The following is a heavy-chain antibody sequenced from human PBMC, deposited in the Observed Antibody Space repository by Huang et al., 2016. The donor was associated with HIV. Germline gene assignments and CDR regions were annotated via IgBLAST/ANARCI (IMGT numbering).Heavy chain of an antibody. D-gene: IGHD1-7*01. V-gene: IGHV3-7*01. Sequence: VESGGRLVQPGGSIRLSCVGSTFTFGAYWMSWVRQSTGKGVEWVANIKKDESEKYYVESVKGRFNISRDNAKKVLFLEMNNVRVEDTATYYCATKTAAMDIWGQGTTVTVS. CDR3: ATKTAAMDI. CDR2: IKKDESEK. J-gene: IGHJ6*02. CDR1: TFTFGAYW.